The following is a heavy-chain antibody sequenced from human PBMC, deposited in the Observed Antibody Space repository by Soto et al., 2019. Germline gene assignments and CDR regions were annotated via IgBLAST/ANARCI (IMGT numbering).Heavy chain of an antibody. J-gene: IGHJ4*01. Sequence: QVQVVQSGAEVKKPGSSVKVSCKASGGYYRSYTITWVRQAPGQGLEWMGRVIPILGVVNYAQKFQGKVTFTADKSTSTAYMELSSLRSDDTAVYYCARESVGDYPLLDYWDQGTLVTVSS. CDR3: ARESVGDYPLLDY. CDR2: VIPILGVV. D-gene: IGHD4-17*01. CDR1: GGYYRSYT. V-gene: IGHV1-69*08.